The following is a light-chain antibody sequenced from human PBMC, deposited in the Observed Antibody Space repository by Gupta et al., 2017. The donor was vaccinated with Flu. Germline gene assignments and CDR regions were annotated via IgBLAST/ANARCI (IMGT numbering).Light chain of an antibody. CDR2: AAS. J-gene: IGKJ2*02. CDR1: QSISSY. CDR3: QQSDSTPCT. Sequence: DIQMTQSPSSLSASVGDRVTITCRASQSISSYLNWYQQKPGKAPKLLIYAASSLQSGVPSRFSGSGSGTDFTLTISRLQPEDFATYYCQQSDSTPCTFGQGTKVEI. V-gene: IGKV1-39*01.